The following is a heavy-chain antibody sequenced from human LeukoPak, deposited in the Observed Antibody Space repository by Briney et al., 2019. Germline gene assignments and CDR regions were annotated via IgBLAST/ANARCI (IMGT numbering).Heavy chain of an antibody. CDR2: ISSSSSYI. CDR1: GFTFSSYS. D-gene: IGHD3-3*01. Sequence: PGGSLRLSCAASGFTFSSYSMNRVRQAPGKGLEWVSSISSSSSYIYYADSVKGRFTISRDNAKNSLYLQMNSLRAEDTAVYYCARGGYDFWSGYYRPDAFDIWGQGTMVTVSS. J-gene: IGHJ3*02. V-gene: IGHV3-21*01. CDR3: ARGGYDFWSGYYRPDAFDI.